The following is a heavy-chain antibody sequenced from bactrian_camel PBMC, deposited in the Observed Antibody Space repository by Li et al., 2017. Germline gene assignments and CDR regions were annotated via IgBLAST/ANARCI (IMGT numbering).Heavy chain of an antibody. Sequence: HVQLVESGGGFVQPGGSLRLSCAASGFTFSNADMYWVRQAPGKGLEWVSSIYSDGSGTYYVDSVKGRFSGSRNNAKNTLYLQMNSLKPEDTAVYYCATDGGKYYSGGYYYTGPAPKYNYWGQGTQVTVS. D-gene: IGHD2*01. CDR3: ATDGGKYYSGGYYYTGPAPKYNY. CDR1: GFTFSNAD. V-gene: IGHV3S6*01. J-gene: IGHJ4*01. CDR2: IYSDGSGT.